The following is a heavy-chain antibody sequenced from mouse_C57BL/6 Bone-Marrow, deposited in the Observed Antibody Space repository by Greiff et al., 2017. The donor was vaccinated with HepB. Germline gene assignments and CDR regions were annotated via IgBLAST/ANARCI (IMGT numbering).Heavy chain of an antibody. J-gene: IGHJ4*01. V-gene: IGHV1-82*01. Sequence: QVQLQQSGPELVKPGASVKISCKASGYAFSSSWMNWVKQRPGKGLEWIGRIYPGDGDTNYNGKFKGKATLTADKSSSTAYMQLSSLTSEDSAVYVCAGNYDYDGGYAMDYWGQGTSVTVSS. CDR2: IYPGDGDT. CDR3: AGNYDYDGGYAMDY. D-gene: IGHD2-4*01. CDR1: GYAFSSSW.